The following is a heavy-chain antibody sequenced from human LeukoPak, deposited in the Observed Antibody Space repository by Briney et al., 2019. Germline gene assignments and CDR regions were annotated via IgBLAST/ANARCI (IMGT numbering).Heavy chain of an antibody. D-gene: IGHD3-22*01. Sequence: GASVKVSCKASGGTFSSYAISWVRQAPGQGLEWMGRIIPILGIANYAQKFQGRDTITADKSTSTAYMELSSLRSEDTAVYYCARDHNYDSFDYWGQGTLVTVSS. CDR1: GGTFSSYA. CDR3: ARDHNYDSFDY. J-gene: IGHJ4*02. CDR2: IIPILGIA. V-gene: IGHV1-69*04.